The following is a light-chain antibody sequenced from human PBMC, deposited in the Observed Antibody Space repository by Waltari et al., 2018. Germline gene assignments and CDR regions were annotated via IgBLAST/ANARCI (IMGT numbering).Light chain of an antibody. V-gene: IGLV2-11*01. CDR2: DVS. J-gene: IGLJ3*02. Sequence: QSALTQPRSVSGSPGQSVTISCTGTSYDVGGYNYVSWYQQYPGKAPKVMIYDVSKRPSGVTHAFSGSKSGSTASLTISGLQAEDEADYCCCSFAGTSWVFGGGTKVTVL. CDR1: SYDVGGYNY. CDR3: CSFAGTSWV.